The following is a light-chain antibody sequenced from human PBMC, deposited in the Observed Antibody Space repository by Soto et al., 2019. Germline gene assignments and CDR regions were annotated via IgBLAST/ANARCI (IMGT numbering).Light chain of an antibody. CDR2: DVS. CDR1: SSDIGNYNY. Sequence: QSVLTQPRSVSGSPGQSVTISCTGTSSDIGNYNYVSWYQQYPGKAPKLIIYDVSKRPSGIPDRFFGSKFGNTASLTISGLQAEDEADYYCCSYAGSFIFVFGTGTKVTVI. CDR3: CSYAGSFIFV. V-gene: IGLV2-11*01. J-gene: IGLJ1*01.